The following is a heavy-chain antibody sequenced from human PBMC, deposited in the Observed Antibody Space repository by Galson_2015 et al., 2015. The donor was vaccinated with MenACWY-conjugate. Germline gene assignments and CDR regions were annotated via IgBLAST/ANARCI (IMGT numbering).Heavy chain of an antibody. J-gene: IGHJ4*02. CDR3: ASHSSSWYYFDY. Sequence: CAISGDSVSSNSAAWNWIRQSPSRGLEGLGRTYYRSKWYNDYAVSVKSRITINPNTYKNQFSLQLNSVTPEDTAVYYCASHSSSWYYFDYWGQGTLVTVSS. V-gene: IGHV6-1*01. D-gene: IGHD6-13*01. CDR2: TYYRSKWYN. CDR1: GDSVSSNSAA.